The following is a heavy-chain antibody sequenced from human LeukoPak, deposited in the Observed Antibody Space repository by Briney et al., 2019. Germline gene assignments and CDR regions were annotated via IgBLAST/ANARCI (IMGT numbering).Heavy chain of an antibody. J-gene: IGHJ6*03. CDR2: INHSGST. CDR1: GGSFSGYY. CDR3: ARDQYGDKAYYYYYMDV. Sequence: PSETLSLTCAVYGGSFSGYYWSWIRQPPGKGLEWIGEINHSGSTNYNPSLKSRVTISVDTSKNQFSLKLSSVTAADTAVYYCARDQYGDKAYYYYYMDVWGKGTTVTVSS. V-gene: IGHV4-34*01. D-gene: IGHD4-17*01.